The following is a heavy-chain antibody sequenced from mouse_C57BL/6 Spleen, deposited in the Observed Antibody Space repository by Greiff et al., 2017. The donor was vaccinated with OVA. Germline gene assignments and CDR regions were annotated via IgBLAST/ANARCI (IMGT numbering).Heavy chain of an antibody. CDR3: ARSPPGTDWYFDV. V-gene: IGHV1-69*01. CDR2: IDPSDSYT. CDR1: GYTFTSYW. J-gene: IGHJ1*03. D-gene: IGHD4-1*01. Sequence: QVQLKQPGAELVMPGASVKLSCKASGYTFTSYWMHWVKQRPGQGLEWIGEIDPSDSYTNYNQKFKGKSTLTVDKSSSTAYMQLSSLTSEDSAVYYCARSPPGTDWYFDVWGTGTTVTVSS.